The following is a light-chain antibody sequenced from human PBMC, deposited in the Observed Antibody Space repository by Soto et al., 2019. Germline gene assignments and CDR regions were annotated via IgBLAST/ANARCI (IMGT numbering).Light chain of an antibody. J-gene: IGLJ7*01. CDR1: SSEVGGYNY. Sequence: QSALTQPRSVSGSPGQSVTISCTGTSSEVGGYNYVSWYQQHPGKAPKLMIYDVSKRPSGVPDRFSGAKSGNTASLTISGLKAEDGADYSCCSYAGSYTWVFGGGPQLTV. CDR2: DVS. V-gene: IGLV2-11*01. CDR3: CSYAGSYTWV.